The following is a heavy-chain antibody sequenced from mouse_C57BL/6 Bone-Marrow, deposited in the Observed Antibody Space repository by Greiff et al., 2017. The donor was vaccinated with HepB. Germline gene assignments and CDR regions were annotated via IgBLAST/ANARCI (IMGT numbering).Heavy chain of an antibody. CDR3: ARGVYYGNYGDYAMDY. D-gene: IGHD2-1*01. CDR1: GYTFTSYW. CDR2: IDPSDSYT. J-gene: IGHJ4*01. Sequence: QVQLQQPGAELLMPGASVKLSCKASGYTFTSYWMHWVKQRPGQGLEWIGEIDPSDSYTNYNQKFKGKSTLTVDKSSSTAYMQLSSLTSEDSAVYYCARGVYYGNYGDYAMDYWGQGTSVTVSS. V-gene: IGHV1-69*01.